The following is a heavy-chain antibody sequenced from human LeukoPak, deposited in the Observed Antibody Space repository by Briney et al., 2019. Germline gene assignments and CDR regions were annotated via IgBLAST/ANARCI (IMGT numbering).Heavy chain of an antibody. D-gene: IGHD3-22*01. Sequence: PGGSLRLSCAASGFTFSSYAMHRVRQAPGKGLEWVAVISYDGSNKYYADSVKGRFTIPRDNSKNTLYLQMNSLRAEDTAVYYCARATMIATNWFDPWGQGTLVTVSS. V-gene: IGHV3-30-3*01. CDR2: ISYDGSNK. J-gene: IGHJ5*02. CDR1: GFTFSSYA. CDR3: ARATMIATNWFDP.